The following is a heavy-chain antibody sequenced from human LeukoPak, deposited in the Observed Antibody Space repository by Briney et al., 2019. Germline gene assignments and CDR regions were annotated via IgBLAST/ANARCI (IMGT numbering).Heavy chain of an antibody. J-gene: IGHJ4*02. CDR3: ARLHSTAAAGSYDY. V-gene: IGHV3-11*06. D-gene: IGHD6-13*01. CDR1: GFIFSDYY. CDR2: ISSDSSYT. Sequence: GGSLRLSCAASGFIFSDYYMTWIRQAPGKGLDWISYISSDSSYTRYADSVKGRFTVSRDNAKNSLYLQMNSLRAEDTAVYYCARLHSTAAAGSYDYWGQGTLVTVSS.